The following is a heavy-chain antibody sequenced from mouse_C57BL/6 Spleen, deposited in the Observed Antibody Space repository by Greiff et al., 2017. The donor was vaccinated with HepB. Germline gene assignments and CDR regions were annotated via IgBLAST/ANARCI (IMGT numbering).Heavy chain of an antibody. Sequence: VQLKESGPGLVKPSQSLSLTCSVTGYSITSGYYWNWIRQFPGNKLEWMGYISYDGSNNYNPSLKNRISITRDTSKNQFFLKLNSVTTEDTATYYCARATVVARNWYFDVWGTGTTVTVSS. V-gene: IGHV3-6*01. J-gene: IGHJ1*03. CDR1: GYSITSGYY. CDR3: ARATVVARNWYFDV. D-gene: IGHD1-1*01. CDR2: ISYDGSN.